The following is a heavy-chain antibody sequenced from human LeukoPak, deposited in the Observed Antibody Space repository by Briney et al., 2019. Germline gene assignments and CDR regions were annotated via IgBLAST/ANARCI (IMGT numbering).Heavy chain of an antibody. D-gene: IGHD3-22*01. CDR3: ASTGYYDSSGYYF. J-gene: IGHJ4*02. V-gene: IGHV4-34*01. CDR1: GGSFSGYY. CDR2: INHSGST. Sequence: SETLSLTCAVYGGSFSGYYWSWIRQPPGKGLEWIGEINHSGSTNYNPSLKSRVTISVDTSKNQFSLKLSSVTAADTAVYYCASTGYYDSSGYYFWGQGTLVTVSS.